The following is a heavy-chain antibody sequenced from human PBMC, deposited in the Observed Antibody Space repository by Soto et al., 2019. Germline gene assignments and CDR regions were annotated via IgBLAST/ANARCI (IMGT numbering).Heavy chain of an antibody. CDR3: ARDYYGSGSYYYYYYMEV. D-gene: IGHD3-10*01. Sequence: PGGSLRLSCAASGFTFSSYSMNWVRQAPGKGLEWVSYISSSSSTIYYADSVKGRFTISRDNAKNSLYLQMNSLRAEDTAVYYCARDYYGSGSYYYYYYMEVWGKGTTVTVSS. J-gene: IGHJ6*03. V-gene: IGHV3-48*01. CDR2: ISSSSSTI. CDR1: GFTFSSYS.